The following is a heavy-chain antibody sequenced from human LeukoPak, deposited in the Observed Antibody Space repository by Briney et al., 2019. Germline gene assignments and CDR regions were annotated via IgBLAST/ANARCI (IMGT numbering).Heavy chain of an antibody. D-gene: IGHD4-17*01. CDR3: AREGEDYGDYGPGSYYYYYMDV. Sequence: GASVKVSCKASGYTFTGYYMHWVRQAPGQGLEWMGWINPNSGGTNYAQKFQGRVTMTRDTSISTAYMELSRLRSDDTAVYYCAREGEDYGDYGPGSYYYYYMDVWGKGTTVTISS. CDR1: GYTFTGYY. CDR2: INPNSGGT. J-gene: IGHJ6*03. V-gene: IGHV1-2*02.